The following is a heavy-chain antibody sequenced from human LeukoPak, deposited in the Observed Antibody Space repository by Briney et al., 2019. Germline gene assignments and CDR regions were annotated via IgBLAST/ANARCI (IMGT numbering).Heavy chain of an antibody. CDR2: INHSGST. D-gene: IGHD3-16*01. CDR3: ASVQTFEDY. CDR1: GGSFSGYY. Sequence: SETLSLTCAVYGGSFSGYYWSWIRQPPGKGLEWIGEINHSGSTNYNPSLKSRVTISVDTSKNQFSLKLSSVTAADTAVYYCASVQTFEDYWGQGTLVTVSS. J-gene: IGHJ4*02. V-gene: IGHV4-34*01.